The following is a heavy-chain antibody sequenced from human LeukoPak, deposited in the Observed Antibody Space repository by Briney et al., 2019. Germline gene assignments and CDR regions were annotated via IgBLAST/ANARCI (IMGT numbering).Heavy chain of an antibody. Sequence: GGSLRLSCAASGFTFSSYSMNWVRQAPGKGLEWVANIKQDGNEQYYVDSVKGRFTISRDNAKNTVYLQMNSLRAEDTAVYYCAKTIFGVTHAFDIWGQGTMVTVSS. V-gene: IGHV3-7*03. CDR3: AKTIFGVTHAFDI. CDR1: GFTFSSYS. J-gene: IGHJ3*02. CDR2: IKQDGNEQ. D-gene: IGHD3-3*01.